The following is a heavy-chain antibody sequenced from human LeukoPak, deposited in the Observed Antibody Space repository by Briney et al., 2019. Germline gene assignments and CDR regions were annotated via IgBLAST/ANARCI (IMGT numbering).Heavy chain of an antibody. CDR1: GGPISSSSYY. CDR2: IFYSGST. Sequence: SETLSLTCTVSGGPISSSSYYWGWIRQPPGKGLEWIGSIFYSGSTYSNPSLKSRVTISLDTSKNQFSLKLTSVTAADTAVYYCAKVGWLQLEVDYWGQGTLVTVSS. V-gene: IGHV4-39*07. D-gene: IGHD5-24*01. J-gene: IGHJ4*02. CDR3: AKVGWLQLEVDY.